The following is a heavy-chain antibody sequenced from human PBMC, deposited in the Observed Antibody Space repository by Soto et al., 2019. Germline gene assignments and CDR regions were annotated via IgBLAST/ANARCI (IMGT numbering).Heavy chain of an antibody. CDR1: GGSFTSNNW. J-gene: IGHJ4*02. Sequence: SETLSLTCAVSGGSFTSNNWWTWVRQPPGQGLEWIGEIYRTGRTNYNPSLKSRVTLSLDKSENQFSLKVTSLTAADTAVYYCASRDPGTSVDYWGQGTLVPVS. V-gene: IGHV4-4*02. CDR2: IYRTGRT. CDR3: ASRDPGTSVDY. D-gene: IGHD1-7*01.